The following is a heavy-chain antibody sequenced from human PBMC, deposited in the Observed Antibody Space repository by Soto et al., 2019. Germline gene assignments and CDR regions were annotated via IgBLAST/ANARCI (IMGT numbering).Heavy chain of an antibody. J-gene: IGHJ6*02. V-gene: IGHV3-73*01. Sequence: PGGSLRLSCAASGFTFSGSAMYWVRQASGKGLEWVGRIRSKANGYATAYAASVKGRFTISRDDSKNTAYLQMNSLKTEDTAMYYCSRRSQTCSGDTCYSYGMDVWGQGTTVTVSS. CDR1: GFTFSGSA. CDR3: SRRSQTCSGDTCYSYGMDV. D-gene: IGHD2-15*01. CDR2: IRSKANGYAT.